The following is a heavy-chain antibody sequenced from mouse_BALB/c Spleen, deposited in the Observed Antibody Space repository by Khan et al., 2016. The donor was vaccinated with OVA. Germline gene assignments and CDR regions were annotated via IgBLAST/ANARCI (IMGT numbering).Heavy chain of an antibody. J-gene: IGHJ3*01. Sequence: QVQLKQSGPEPVRPGASVKISCKGSGYTFADSGMHWVRQSHAKSLEWIGVISTYYGNIKYKQKFEGRATMTVDKSSSTAYLELARLTSEDSAVYFCTRDGISEFTYWGQGTLVTVAA. D-gene: IGHD2-3*01. CDR3: TRDGISEFTY. CDR1: GYTFADSG. V-gene: IGHV1S137*01. CDR2: ISTYYGNI.